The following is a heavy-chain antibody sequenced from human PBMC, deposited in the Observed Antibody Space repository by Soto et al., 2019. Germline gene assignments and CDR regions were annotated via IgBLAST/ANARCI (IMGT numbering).Heavy chain of an antibody. J-gene: IGHJ4*02. V-gene: IGHV4-4*02. CDR1: GGSISSSNW. D-gene: IGHD6-13*01. Sequence: SETLSLTCAVSGGSISSSNWWSWVRQPPGKGLEWIGEIYHSGSTNYNPSLKSRVTISVDKSKNQFSLKLSSVTAADTAVYYCARDRIAAAGTPYCGQGPLVTVYS. CDR2: IYHSGST. CDR3: ARDRIAAAGTPY.